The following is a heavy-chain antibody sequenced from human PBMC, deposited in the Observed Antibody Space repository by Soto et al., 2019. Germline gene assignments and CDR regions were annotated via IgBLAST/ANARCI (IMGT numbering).Heavy chain of an antibody. D-gene: IGHD6-19*01. J-gene: IGHJ6*02. V-gene: IGHV3-30-3*01. Sequence: QVQLVESGGGVVQPGRSLRLSCAASGFTFSSYAMHWVRQAPGKGLEWVAVISYDGSNKYYADSVKGRFTISRDNSKNTLYLQMNSLRAEDTAVYYCARDEAVAGTEGHYYYYGMDVWGQGTTVTVSS. CDR3: ARDEAVAGTEGHYYYYGMDV. CDR2: ISYDGSNK. CDR1: GFTFSSYA.